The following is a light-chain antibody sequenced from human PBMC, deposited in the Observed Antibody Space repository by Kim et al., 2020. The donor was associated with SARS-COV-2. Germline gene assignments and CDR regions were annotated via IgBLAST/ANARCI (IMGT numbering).Light chain of an antibody. V-gene: IGLV2-11*01. Sequence: QSALTQPRSVSGSPGQSVTISCPGTSSDVGGYNYVSWYQQHPGKAPKLMIYDVTKRPSGVPDRFSASKSGNTASLTISGLQAEDEADYYCCSYAGSYSLVFGGGTQLTVL. CDR2: DVT. CDR3: CSYAGSYSLV. CDR1: SSDVGGYNY. J-gene: IGLJ3*02.